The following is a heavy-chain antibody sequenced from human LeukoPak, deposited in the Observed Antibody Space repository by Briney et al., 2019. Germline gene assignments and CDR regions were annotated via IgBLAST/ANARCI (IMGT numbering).Heavy chain of an antibody. Sequence: GGSLRLSCAASEFTFSSYAMSWVRQAPGKGLEWVSGISGGGGSTYYADSVKGRFTISRDNSKNTLYLQMNRLRTEDTAVYYCAIAPYTSAWWGLDYWGQGTLVTVSS. CDR1: EFTFSSYA. CDR3: AIAPYTSAWWGLDY. V-gene: IGHV3-23*01. J-gene: IGHJ4*02. D-gene: IGHD6-19*01. CDR2: ISGGGGST.